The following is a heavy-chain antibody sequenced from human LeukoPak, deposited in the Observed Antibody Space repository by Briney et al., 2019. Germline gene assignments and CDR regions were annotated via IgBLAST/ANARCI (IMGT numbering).Heavy chain of an antibody. CDR1: GYTFTGYY. J-gene: IGHJ4*02. D-gene: IGHD3-10*01. CDR2: INPNSGGT. V-gene: IGHV1-2*06. Sequence: GAPVKVSCKASGYTFTGYYMHWVRQAPGQGLEWMGRINPNSGGTNYAQKFQGRVTMTRDTSISTAYMELSRLRSDDTAVYYCARVRYYGSENFDYWGQGTLVTVSS. CDR3: ARVRYYGSENFDY.